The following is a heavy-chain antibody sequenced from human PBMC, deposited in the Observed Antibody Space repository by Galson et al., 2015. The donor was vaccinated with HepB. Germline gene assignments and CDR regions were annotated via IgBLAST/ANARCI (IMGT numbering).Heavy chain of an antibody. V-gene: IGHV6-1*01. CDR1: GDSVSSNSAA. Sequence: CAISGDSVSSNSAAWNWIRQSPSRGLEGLGRTDYRSKWYNDYAVSVKSRITINPGTSKNQFSLQLNSVTPEDTAVYYCARDLSSGWYGSDGAFDIWGQGTMVTVSS. J-gene: IGHJ3*02. CDR2: TDYRSKWYN. CDR3: ARDLSSGWYGSDGAFDI. D-gene: IGHD6-19*01.